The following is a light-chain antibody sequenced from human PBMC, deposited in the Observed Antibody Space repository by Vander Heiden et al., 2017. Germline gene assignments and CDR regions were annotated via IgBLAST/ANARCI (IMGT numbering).Light chain of an antibody. CDR3: HVWDSTTAV. CDR1: NIGSKN. J-gene: IGLJ3*02. Sequence: SYELTQPLSVSVALGQTATFTCGGNNIGSKNVHWYQQKPGQVPVVVIYKDRNRPSGIPARFSGSNSGNTATLTISRAQAGDEADYYCHVWDSTTAVFGGGTKLTVL. CDR2: KDR. V-gene: IGLV3-9*01.